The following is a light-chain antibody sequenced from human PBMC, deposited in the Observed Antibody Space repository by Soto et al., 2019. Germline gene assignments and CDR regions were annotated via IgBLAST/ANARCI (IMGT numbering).Light chain of an antibody. CDR3: SSYTSSSPYV. Sequence: QSALTQPASVSGSTRHSITISCTRTSSDVGGYNYVSWYQQHPGKAPKLMIYEVSNRPSGVSNRFSGSKSGNTASLTISGLQAEDEADYYCSSYTSSSPYVFGTGTKLTVL. V-gene: IGLV2-14*01. CDR2: EVS. J-gene: IGLJ1*01. CDR1: SSDVGGYNY.